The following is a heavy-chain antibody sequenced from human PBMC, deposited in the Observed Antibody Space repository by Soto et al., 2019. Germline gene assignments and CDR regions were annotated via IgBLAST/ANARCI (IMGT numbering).Heavy chain of an antibody. CDR1: GYSFSDYD. CDR2: MNPNSGNT. Sequence: QVQLVQSGAEVKKPGASVKVSCKASGYSFSDYDINWVRQATGQGPEWMGWMNPNSGNTGYAQKFRGRVTMTRNTSINTAYMELSSLGSEDTAVYSCARDNRYNWNDEGWFDPWGQGTLVTVSS. J-gene: IGHJ5*02. D-gene: IGHD1-20*01. CDR3: ARDNRYNWNDEGWFDP. V-gene: IGHV1-8*01.